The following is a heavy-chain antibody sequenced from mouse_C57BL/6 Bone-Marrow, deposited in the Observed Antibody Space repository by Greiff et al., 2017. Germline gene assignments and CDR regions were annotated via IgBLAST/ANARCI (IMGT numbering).Heavy chain of an antibody. J-gene: IGHJ4*01. CDR1: GFTFSDFY. Sequence: EVKLVDSGGGLVQSGRSLRLSCATSGFTFSDFYMEWVRQAPGKGLEWIAASRNKANDYTTEYSASVKGRFIVSRDTSQSILYLQMNALRAEDTAIYYCARDYYGRAMDYWGQGTSVTVSS. D-gene: IGHD1-2*01. V-gene: IGHV7-1*01. CDR3: ARDYYGRAMDY. CDR2: SRNKANDYTT.